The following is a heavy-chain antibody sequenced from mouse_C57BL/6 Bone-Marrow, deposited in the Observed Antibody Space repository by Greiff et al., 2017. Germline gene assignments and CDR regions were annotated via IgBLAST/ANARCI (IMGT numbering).Heavy chain of an antibody. V-gene: IGHV3-6*01. CDR3: ARGENYYGSKWFAY. J-gene: IGHJ3*01. D-gene: IGHD1-1*01. CDR2: ISYDGSN. CDR1: GYSITSGYY. Sequence: EVKLVESGPGLVKPSQSLSLTCSVTGYSITSGYYWNWIRQFPGNKLEWMGYISYDGSNNYNPSLKNRISITRDTSKNQFFLKLNSVTTEDTATYYCARGENYYGSKWFAYWGQGTLVTVSA.